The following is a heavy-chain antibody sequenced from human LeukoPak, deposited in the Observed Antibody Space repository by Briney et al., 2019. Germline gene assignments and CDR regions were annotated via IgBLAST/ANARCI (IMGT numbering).Heavy chain of an antibody. J-gene: IGHJ4*02. V-gene: IGHV1-18*01. Sequence: RASVKVSCRASGYIFTTYGISWVRQAPGQGLEWLGWISDHNGNPDYAEKFRGRVTLTTDPSTSTAYMELTSLRSDDTAVYYCARDSILGAPYTDYWGQGTLVTVSS. CDR3: ARDSILGAPYTDY. D-gene: IGHD2-21*01. CDR2: ISDHNGNP. CDR1: GYIFTTYG.